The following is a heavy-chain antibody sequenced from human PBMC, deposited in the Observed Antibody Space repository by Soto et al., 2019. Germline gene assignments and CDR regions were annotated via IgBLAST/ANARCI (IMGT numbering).Heavy chain of an antibody. CDR3: ARVESDSSGYYYFDY. Sequence: VSCKASGYTFTGYYMHWVRQAPGQGLEWMGWINPNSGGTNYAQKFQGWVTMTRDTSISTAYMELSRLRSDDTAVYYCARVESDSSGYYYFDYWGQGTLVTVSS. CDR1: GYTFTGYY. J-gene: IGHJ4*02. D-gene: IGHD3-22*01. CDR2: INPNSGGT. V-gene: IGHV1-2*04.